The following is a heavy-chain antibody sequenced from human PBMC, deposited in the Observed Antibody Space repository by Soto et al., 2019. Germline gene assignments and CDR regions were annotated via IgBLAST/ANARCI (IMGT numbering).Heavy chain of an antibody. J-gene: IGHJ3*02. CDR1: GYAXTSYG. V-gene: IGHV1-18*01. Sequence: GXSXKVSFKASGYAXTSYGIGGVRQAPGQGLEWMGWISAYNCNTNYEQKLQVRVTITTDTSTSTAYMELRSLRSADTAVYYCAVVGYDAFDIWGQATMGTVPS. CDR3: AVVGYDAFDI. CDR2: ISAYNCNT. D-gene: IGHD1-26*01.